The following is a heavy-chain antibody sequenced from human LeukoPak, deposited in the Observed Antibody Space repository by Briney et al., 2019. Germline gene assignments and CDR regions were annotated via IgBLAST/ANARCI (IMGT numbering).Heavy chain of an antibody. CDR1: GGSISSSSYY. V-gene: IGHV4-39*01. CDR2: IFYSGST. J-gene: IGHJ5*02. Sequence: PSETLSLTCTVSGGSISSSSYYWGWIRQPPGKGLEWIGSIFYSGSTYYNPSLKSRVTISVDTSKSQFSLKLSSVTAADTAVYYCARHAGFDPWGQGTLVTVSS. CDR3: ARHAGFDP.